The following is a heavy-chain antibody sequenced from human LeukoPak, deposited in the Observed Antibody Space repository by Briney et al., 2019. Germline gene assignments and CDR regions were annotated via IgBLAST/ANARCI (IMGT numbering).Heavy chain of an antibody. CDR1: GFTFSSYG. J-gene: IGHJ4*02. CDR2: IGGRDGST. V-gene: IGHV3-23*01. CDR3: AKEPHFDFWNGYSYYFDY. D-gene: IGHD3-3*01. Sequence: GGSLRLSCAASGFTFSSYGMSWVRQAPGKGLEWDSAIGGRDGSTYYADSVKGRFTISRDNSKNTLYLQMNSLRAEDTVVYYCAKEPHFDFWNGYSYYFDYWGQGTLVTVSS.